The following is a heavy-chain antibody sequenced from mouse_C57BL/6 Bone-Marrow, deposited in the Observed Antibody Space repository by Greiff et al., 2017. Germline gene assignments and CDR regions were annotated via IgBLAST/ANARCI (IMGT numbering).Heavy chain of an antibody. CDR2: IDPETGGT. J-gene: IGHJ4*01. Sequence: VNLVESGAELVRPGASVTLSCKASGYTFTDYEMHWVKQTPVHGLEWIGAIDPETGGTAYNQKFKGKAILTADKSSSTAYMELRSLTSEDSAVYYCTRSGPPMDYWGQGTSVTVSS. D-gene: IGHD3-2*02. CDR3: TRSGPPMDY. CDR1: GYTFTDYE. V-gene: IGHV1-15*01.